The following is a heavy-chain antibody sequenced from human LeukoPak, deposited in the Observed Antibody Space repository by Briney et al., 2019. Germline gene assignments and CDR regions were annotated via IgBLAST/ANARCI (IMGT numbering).Heavy chain of an antibody. Sequence: SEILSLTCAVYGGSFSGYYWSWIRQPPGKGLEWIGEINHSGSTNYNPSLKSRVTISVDTSRNQFSLKLSSVTAADTAVYYCARGVLRYFDWLLQSGYFDYWGQGTLVTVSS. D-gene: IGHD3-9*01. V-gene: IGHV4-34*01. CDR2: INHSGST. CDR3: ARGVLRYFDWLLQSGYFDY. J-gene: IGHJ4*02. CDR1: GGSFSGYY.